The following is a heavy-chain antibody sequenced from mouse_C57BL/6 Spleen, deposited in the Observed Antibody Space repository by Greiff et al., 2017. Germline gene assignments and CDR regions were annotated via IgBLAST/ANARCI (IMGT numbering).Heavy chain of an antibody. D-gene: IGHD2-4*01. Sequence: QVQLQQSGAELVRPGASVKLSCKASGYTFTDYYINWVKQRPGPGLEWIARIYPGSGNTYYNEKFKGKATLTAEKSSSTAYMQLSSLTSEDSAVYFCARWGDYDNYAMDYWGQGTSVTVSS. CDR2: IYPGSGNT. J-gene: IGHJ4*01. CDR3: ARWGDYDNYAMDY. CDR1: GYTFTDYY. V-gene: IGHV1-76*01.